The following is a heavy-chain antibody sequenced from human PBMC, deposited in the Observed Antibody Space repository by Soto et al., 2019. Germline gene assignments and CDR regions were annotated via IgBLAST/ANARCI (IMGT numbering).Heavy chain of an antibody. CDR1: GGTFSSYS. D-gene: IGHD3-10*01. CDR2: IIPTFGTA. J-gene: IGHJ5*02. V-gene: IGHV1-69*06. Sequence: SVKVSCKASGGTFSSYSISWVRQAPGQGLEWMGGIIPTFGTANYAQKFQGRVTITADKSTSTAYMELSSLRSEDTAVYYCARERITMVRGVNNWFDPWGQGTLVTVSS. CDR3: ARERITMVRGVNNWFDP.